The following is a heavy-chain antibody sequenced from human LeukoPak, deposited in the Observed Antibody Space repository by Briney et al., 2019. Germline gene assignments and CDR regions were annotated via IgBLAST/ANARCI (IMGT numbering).Heavy chain of an antibody. J-gene: IGHJ4*02. CDR1: GGSFSGYY. Sequence: SETLSLTCAVYGGSFSGYYWSWIRQPPGKGLEWIGEINHSGSTNYNPSLKSRVTISVDTSKNQFSLKLSSVTAADTAVYYCARGLYDYVWGSYRYTPPQYLDYWGQGTLVTVSS. CDR3: ARGLYDYVWGSYRYTPPQYLDY. V-gene: IGHV4-34*01. CDR2: INHSGST. D-gene: IGHD3-16*02.